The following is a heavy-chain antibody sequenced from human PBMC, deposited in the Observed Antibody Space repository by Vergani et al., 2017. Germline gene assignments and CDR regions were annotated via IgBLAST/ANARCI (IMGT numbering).Heavy chain of an antibody. CDR3: AREXRYGPPYYYYAMDV. D-gene: IGHD5-18*01. V-gene: IGHV3-7*01. J-gene: IGHJ6*02. Sequence: EVQLVESGGGLVQPGGSLRLSCAASGFIFSSYWMSWVRQAPGKGLEWVANIKQDGSEKYYVDSVKGRFIISRDNAKKSLHLQMNSLRAEDTAVYYCAREXRYGPPYYYYAMDVWGQGTTVTVSS. CDR1: GFIFSSYW. CDR2: IKQDGSEK.